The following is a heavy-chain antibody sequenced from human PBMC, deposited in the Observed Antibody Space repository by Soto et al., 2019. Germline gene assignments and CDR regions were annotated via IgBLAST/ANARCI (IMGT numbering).Heavy chain of an antibody. CDR3: ARGLGDCTDGVCYTFWFDS. CDR2: IDYSGIT. J-gene: IGHJ5*01. D-gene: IGHD2-8*01. CDR1: GGSISSYY. V-gene: IGHV4-59*01. Sequence: SETLSLTCTVSGGSISSYYWSWIRQPPGKGLEWIGNIDYSGITNYNPSLKSRVTMSVDTSKNQFSLKLSSVTAADTAVYYCARGLGDCTDGVCYTFWFDSWGQGTLVTVSS.